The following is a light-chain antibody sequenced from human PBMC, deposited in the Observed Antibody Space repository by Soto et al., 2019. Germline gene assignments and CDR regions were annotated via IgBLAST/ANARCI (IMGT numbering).Light chain of an antibody. CDR3: SSYTSATTYV. CDR1: SSDVGAYNY. Sequence: VLTQPASVSGSPGQSITISFTGTSSDVGAYNYDSWYQQYPGEAPKVIIYDVSHRPAGVSNRFSGSKSGNTASLTISGLRTQDEADYYCSSYTSATTYVFGTRTKVTVL. V-gene: IGLV2-14*01. CDR2: DVS. J-gene: IGLJ1*01.